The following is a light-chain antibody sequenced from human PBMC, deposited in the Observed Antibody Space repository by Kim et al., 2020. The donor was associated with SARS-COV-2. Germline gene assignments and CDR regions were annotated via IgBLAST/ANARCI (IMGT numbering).Light chain of an antibody. CDR1: EDIKNF. CDR2: GAS. CDR3: QQYSKWLMYT. J-gene: IGKJ2*01. Sequence: EIVMTQSPATLSVSPGESATLSCRASEDIKNFLAWYQQKPGQTPRLLIYGASTRATGVPARFSGSGSGTGFTLTISSLQSEDFAVYYCQQYSKWLMYTFGQGTKLEI. V-gene: IGKV3-15*01.